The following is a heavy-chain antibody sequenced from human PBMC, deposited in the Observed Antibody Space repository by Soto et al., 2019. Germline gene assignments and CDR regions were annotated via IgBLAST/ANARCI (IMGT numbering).Heavy chain of an antibody. CDR3: AREPTTAGTVNWFNP. D-gene: IGHD6-13*01. CDR2: VYTSGYS. V-gene: IGHV4-4*07. CDR1: GGSISSDY. Sequence: VQLQESGPGLVKPSETLSLICTVYGGSISSDYLSWIRQPAGKGLEWIGRVYTSGYSKSNPSLKSRVTMSVDTSKEQFSLNLSSVTAADTAVHYFAREPTTAGTVNWFNPWGQGTLVTVSS. J-gene: IGHJ5*02.